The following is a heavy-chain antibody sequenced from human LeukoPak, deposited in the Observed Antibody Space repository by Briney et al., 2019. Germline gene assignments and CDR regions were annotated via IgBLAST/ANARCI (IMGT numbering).Heavy chain of an antibody. J-gene: IGHJ4*02. CDR3: ARGSNCSSTSCRYFDY. CDR2: ISISSSYI. D-gene: IGHD2-2*01. Sequence: GGSLRLSCAASGFTFTSHSMNWVRQALGKGLEWVSSISISSSYIFYADSVKGRFTISRDNAENSLYLQMNSLRVEDTAVYYCARGSNCSSTSCRYFDYWGQGTLVTVSS. CDR1: GFTFTSHS. V-gene: IGHV3-21*01.